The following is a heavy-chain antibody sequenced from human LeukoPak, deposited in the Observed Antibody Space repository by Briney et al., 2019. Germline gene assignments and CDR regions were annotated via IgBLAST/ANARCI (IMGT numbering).Heavy chain of an antibody. CDR3: ARGIGSSSWPLAL. Sequence: GGSLRLSCAASGFTFSSYEMNWVRQAPGKGLEWVSYISSSGSTIYYADSVKGRFTISRDNAKNSLYLQMNSLRAEDTAVYYCARGIGSSSWPLALWGQGTLVIVSS. J-gene: IGHJ4*02. V-gene: IGHV3-48*03. CDR2: ISSSGSTI. CDR1: GFTFSSYE. D-gene: IGHD6-13*01.